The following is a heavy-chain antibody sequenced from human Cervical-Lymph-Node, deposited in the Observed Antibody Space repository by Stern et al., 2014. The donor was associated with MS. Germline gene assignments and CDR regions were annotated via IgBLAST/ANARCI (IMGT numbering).Heavy chain of an antibody. J-gene: IGHJ6*02. D-gene: IGHD4-23*01. CDR2: IYPGYSEP. CDR3: ARRGPVTHDGYSYYAIDV. Sequence: EVQLVESGAEVKKPGESLKISCKASGYSFSNSWVAWVRQGPGKGLEWMGVIYPGYSEPTYNPSFQGQVPLPADKSIDPAYLQWDRLEASDTAIYYCARRGPVTHDGYSYYAIDVWGQGTTVTVSS. CDR1: GYSFSNSW. V-gene: IGHV5-51*01.